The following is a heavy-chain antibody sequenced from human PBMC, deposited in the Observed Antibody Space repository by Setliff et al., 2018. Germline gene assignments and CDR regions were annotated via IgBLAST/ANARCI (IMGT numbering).Heavy chain of an antibody. J-gene: IGHJ2*01. CDR3: ARSRTIAVKGGVFAV. CDR1: GASISSDGYY. V-gene: IGHV4-31*03. D-gene: IGHD6-19*01. CDR2: IYYSGST. Sequence: SETLSLTCIVSGASISSDGYYWSRIRQHPGKGLEWIGYIYYSGSTYYNPSLKSRVTISLDTSKNQFSLELSSVTAADTAVYYCARSRTIAVKGGVFAVWGRGTLVTVSS.